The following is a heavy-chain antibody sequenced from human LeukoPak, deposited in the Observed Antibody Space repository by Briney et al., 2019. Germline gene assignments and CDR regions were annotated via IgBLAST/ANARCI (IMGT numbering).Heavy chain of an antibody. CDR1: GFIFSDYY. CDR2: TSSSGGAT. CDR3: ARDRQVHTSVDSVEY. V-gene: IGHV3-11*01. D-gene: IGHD5-12*01. J-gene: IGHJ4*02. Sequence: GGSLRLSCAASGFIFSDYYMSWIRQVPGKGLEWVSYTSSSGGATYYAGFVKGRFTVSRDNAQNSLSLQMNSLRVEDTAVYYCARDRQVHTSVDSVEYWDQGALVTVSS.